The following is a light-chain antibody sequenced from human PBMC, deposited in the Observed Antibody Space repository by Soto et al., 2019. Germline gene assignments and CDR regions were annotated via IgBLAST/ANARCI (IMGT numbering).Light chain of an antibody. Sequence: DILLTQSPATLSVSQGERATLSCRASQSVSNDLVWYLQKPGQAPRLLIYSASNWASGIPSRFSGSGSGTDFTLTISSLEPEDVAVYYCQQHNNWPPAFGGGTKVEFK. CDR1: QSVSND. CDR3: QQHNNWPPA. CDR2: SAS. J-gene: IGKJ4*02. V-gene: IGKV3-11*01.